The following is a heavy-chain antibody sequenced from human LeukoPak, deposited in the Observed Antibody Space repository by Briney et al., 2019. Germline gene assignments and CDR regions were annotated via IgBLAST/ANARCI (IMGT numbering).Heavy chain of an antibody. J-gene: IGHJ4*02. D-gene: IGHD2-15*01. CDR2: INHSGST. CDR3: ARGSLGYLVCFDY. Sequence: PAETLTLTCAVYGGSFSGYYWSWIRQPPGKGLEWIGEINHSGSTNYNPSLKSRVTISIHTSKNKFSLKLSCVTAADTAVYYCARGSLGYLVCFDYWGQGTLVTVSS. V-gene: IGHV4-34*01. CDR1: GGSFSGYY.